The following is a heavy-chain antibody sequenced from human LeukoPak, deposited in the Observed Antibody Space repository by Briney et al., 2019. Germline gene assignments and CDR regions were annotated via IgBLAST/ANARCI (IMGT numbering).Heavy chain of an antibody. J-gene: IGHJ6*02. V-gene: IGHV1-18*01. CDR3: ARDFYISYYYGMDV. D-gene: IGHD2/OR15-2a*01. CDR2: ISAYNGNT. CDR1: GYTLTELS. Sequence: ASVKVSCKVSGYTLTELSMHWVRQAPGQGLEWMGWISAYNGNTNYAQKLQGRVTMTTDTSTSTAYMELRSLRSDDTAVYYCARDFYISYYYGMDVWGQGTTVTVSS.